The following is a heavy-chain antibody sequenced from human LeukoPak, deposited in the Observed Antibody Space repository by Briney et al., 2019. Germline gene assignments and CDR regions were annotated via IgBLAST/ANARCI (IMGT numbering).Heavy chain of an antibody. CDR1: GYTFTSYD. J-gene: IGHJ4*02. CDR3: ARALDFWSGSSYYFDY. CDR2: MNPNSGNT. V-gene: IGHV1-8*03. D-gene: IGHD3-3*01. Sequence: ASVKVSCKASGYTFTSYDINWVRQATGQGLEWMGWMNPNSGNTGYAQKFQGRVTITRNTSISTAYMELSSLRSEDTAVYYCARALDFWSGSSYYFDYWGQGTLVTVSS.